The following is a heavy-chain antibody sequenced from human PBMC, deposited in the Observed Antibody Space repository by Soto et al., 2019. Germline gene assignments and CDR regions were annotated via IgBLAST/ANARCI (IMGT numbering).Heavy chain of an antibody. V-gene: IGHV3-23*01. CDR3: AKDFTPDSRWDIDY. CDR2: IYGYGRST. CDR1: GFTFSIYT. Sequence: EVQLLESGAGLVQPAGSLRLSCAASGFTFSIYTMSWFRQAPGKGLEWVSSIYGYGRSTFYSASVKGRFTISRDNSGNTVYLQMSSLRAEDTAIYYCAKDFTPDSRWDIDYWGQGSLVTVSS. J-gene: IGHJ4*02. D-gene: IGHD1-26*01.